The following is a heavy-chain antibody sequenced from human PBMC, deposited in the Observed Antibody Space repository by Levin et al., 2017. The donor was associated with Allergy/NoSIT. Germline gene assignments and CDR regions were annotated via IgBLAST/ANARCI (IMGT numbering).Heavy chain of an antibody. CDR2: TSYDGSNE. V-gene: IGHV3-30-3*01. CDR3: ARALSGSYFDY. Sequence: GGSLRLSCAVSGFSFGDFPMTWVRQGQGKGLEWVTSTSYDGSNENYAGSVRGRFTISRDNSKNALYLQMNSLSVEDTAVYYCARALSGSYFDYWGQGTLVTVSS. D-gene: IGHD3-10*01. J-gene: IGHJ4*02. CDR1: GFSFGDFP.